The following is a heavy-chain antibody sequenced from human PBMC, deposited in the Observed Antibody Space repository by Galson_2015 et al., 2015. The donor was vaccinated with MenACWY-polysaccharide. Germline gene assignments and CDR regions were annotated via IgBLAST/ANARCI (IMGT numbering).Heavy chain of an antibody. CDR3: ARGHYGLDV. V-gene: IGHV3-11*01. J-gene: IGHJ6*02. CDR1: GFSLGAWY. Sequence: LRLSCAASGFSLGAWYTSRIRQAPGKGLEWLSYISKSGDSIYYGDSVKGRFAISRDNAKNSVYLQLNSLEVEDTAIYYCARGHYGLDVWGQGTTVTVSS. CDR2: ISKSGDSI.